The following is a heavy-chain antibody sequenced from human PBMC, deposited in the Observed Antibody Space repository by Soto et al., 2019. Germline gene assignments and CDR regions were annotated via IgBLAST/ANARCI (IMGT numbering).Heavy chain of an antibody. D-gene: IGHD1-26*01. V-gene: IGHV6-1*01. J-gene: IGHJ5*02. CDR3: ARHSPYSTKVPGFDP. CDR1: GDSVSSNSAA. Sequence: SQALSLTCAISGDSVSSNSAAWNWIRQSPSRGLEWLGRTYYRSKWYNDYAVSVKSRITINPDTSKNQFSLQLNSVTPEDTAVYYCARHSPYSTKVPGFDPWGQGTLVTVSS. CDR2: TYYRSKWYN.